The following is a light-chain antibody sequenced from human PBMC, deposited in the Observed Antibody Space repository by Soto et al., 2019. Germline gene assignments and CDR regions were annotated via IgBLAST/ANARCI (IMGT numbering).Light chain of an antibody. J-gene: IGKJ4*01. CDR3: QQYNTYPLT. Sequence: DIQMTQSPSTLSASVGDRVTITCWASQTISNWLAWHQQKPGKAPNLLIYKASSLESGVPSRFSGSGSGTEFTLTISSLQTDDFATYYCQQYNTYPLTFGGGTKVEIK. V-gene: IGKV1-5*03. CDR1: QTISNW. CDR2: KAS.